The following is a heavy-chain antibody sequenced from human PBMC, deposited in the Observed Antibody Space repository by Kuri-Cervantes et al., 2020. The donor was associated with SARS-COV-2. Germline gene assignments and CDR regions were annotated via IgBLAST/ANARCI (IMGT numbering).Heavy chain of an antibody. CDR2: IWYDGSNK. Sequence: GGSLRLSCAASGFTFSSYGMHWVRQAPGKGLEWVAAIWYDGSNKYYADSVKGRFTISRDNSKNTLYLQMNSLRAEDTAVYYCARDTVRGVIRYYFDYWGQGTLVTSPQ. CDR1: GFTFSSYG. J-gene: IGHJ4*02. CDR3: ARDTVRGVIRYYFDY. V-gene: IGHV3-33*08. D-gene: IGHD3-16*02.